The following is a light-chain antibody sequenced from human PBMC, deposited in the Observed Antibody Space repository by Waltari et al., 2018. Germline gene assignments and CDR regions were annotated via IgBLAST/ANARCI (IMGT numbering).Light chain of an antibody. J-gene: IGKJ4*01. V-gene: IGKV3-15*01. CDR1: QSVSSS. Sequence: EIVMTQSPANLSGSPGERVDLSCRASQSVSSSLAWYQQKPGQAPRLLIYGESTRATGIPGRFSGSGSGTEFTLTISSLQSEDFAVYYCQQYDDWPLTFGGGTKVQIK. CDR3: QQYDDWPLT. CDR2: GES.